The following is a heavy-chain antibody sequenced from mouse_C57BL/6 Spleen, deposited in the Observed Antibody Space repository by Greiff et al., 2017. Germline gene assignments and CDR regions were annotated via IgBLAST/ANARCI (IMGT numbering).Heavy chain of an antibody. D-gene: IGHD1-1*01. Sequence: EVKLVESGPELVKPGASVKISCKASGYSFTGYYMNWVKQSPEKSLEWIGEINPSTGGTTYNQKFKAKATLTVDKSSSTAYMQLKSLTSEDSAVYYCARSLITTVVPPRFDYWGQGTTLTVSS. J-gene: IGHJ2*01. CDR3: ARSLITTVVPPRFDY. V-gene: IGHV1-42*01. CDR1: GYSFTGYY. CDR2: INPSTGGT.